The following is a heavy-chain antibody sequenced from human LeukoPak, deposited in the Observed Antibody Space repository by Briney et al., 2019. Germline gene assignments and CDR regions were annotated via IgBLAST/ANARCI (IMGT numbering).Heavy chain of an antibody. D-gene: IGHD6-25*01. CDR1: GCRFTSYW. CDR3: ARPGRPRGHFDY. V-gene: IGHV5-51*01. CDR2: IYNGDSDT. Sequence: GAALKISCRGSGCRFTSYWIGWVRQMPGKGLEGMGMIYNGDSDTRYSPSFKGQVTISDDKTRSTAYLRWSSLKASDTAMYYCARPGRPRGHFDYWGQGTLVTVSS. J-gene: IGHJ4*02.